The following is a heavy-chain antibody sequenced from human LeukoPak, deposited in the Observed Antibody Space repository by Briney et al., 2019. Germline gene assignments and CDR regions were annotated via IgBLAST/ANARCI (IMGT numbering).Heavy chain of an antibody. CDR3: ARDRWELTPAKGWFDS. D-gene: IGHD1-26*01. V-gene: IGHV4-4*07. CDR1: GDSMTNYY. CDR2: IYVSGRT. Sequence: SETLSLTCAVSGDSMTNYYWSWIRQPAGQGLEWVGHIYVSGRTNYNPSFKSRVSMSIDTSKKQFSLNLTSVSAADTAVYFCARDRWELTPAKGWFDSWGQGTLVTVSS. J-gene: IGHJ5*01.